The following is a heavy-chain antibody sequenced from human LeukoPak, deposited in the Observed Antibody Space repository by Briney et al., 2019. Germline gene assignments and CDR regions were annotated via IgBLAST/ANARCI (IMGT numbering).Heavy chain of an antibody. D-gene: IGHD6-6*01. Sequence: GASVKVSCKASGGTFSSYAISWVRQAPGQGLEWMGGIIPIFGTANYAQKFQGRVTITADESTSTAYMELSSLRSEDTAAYYCARGILSPYSSSSAVAFDIWGQGTMVTVSS. CDR1: GGTFSSYA. V-gene: IGHV1-69*13. CDR2: IIPIFGTA. CDR3: ARGILSPYSSSSAVAFDI. J-gene: IGHJ3*02.